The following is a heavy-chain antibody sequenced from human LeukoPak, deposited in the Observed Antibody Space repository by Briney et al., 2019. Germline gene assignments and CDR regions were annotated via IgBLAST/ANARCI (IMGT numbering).Heavy chain of an antibody. V-gene: IGHV3-23*01. CDR2: ISGSGGST. J-gene: IGHJ4*02. Sequence: PGGSLRLSCAASGFTFSNYAMSLVRQAPGKGLEWVSAISGSGGSTYYADSVKGRFTISRDNSKNTLYLQMNSLRAEDTAVYYCAKVLVATGMFDYWGQGTLVTVSS. CDR3: AKVLVATGMFDY. CDR1: GFTFSNYA. D-gene: IGHD5-12*01.